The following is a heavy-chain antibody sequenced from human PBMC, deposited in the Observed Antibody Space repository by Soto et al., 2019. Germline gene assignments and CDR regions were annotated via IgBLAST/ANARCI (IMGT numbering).Heavy chain of an antibody. J-gene: IGHJ4*01. CDR3: ARDREYSGYNSGLFDY. CDR2: ISGSGGST. V-gene: IGHV3-23*01. D-gene: IGHD5-12*01. Sequence: GGSLRLSCPASGFAFRSYAMSWVRQAPGKGLEWVSVISGSGGSTYYADSVKGRFTISRDNFKNTPYMQMNSLRAEDTAVYYCARDREYSGYNSGLFDYWGHGTLVTVSS. CDR1: GFAFRSYA.